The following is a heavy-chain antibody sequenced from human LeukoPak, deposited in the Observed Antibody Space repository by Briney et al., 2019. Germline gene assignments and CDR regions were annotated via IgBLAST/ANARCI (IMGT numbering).Heavy chain of an antibody. Sequence: GGSLRLSCAASGFSFSSYEMNWVRQAPGKGLEWVSNISPSGSTKYYADSVKGRFTVSRDSAKNSLYLQMNSLRAGDTGVYYCTKLAVASADSWGQGTLVTVSS. CDR2: ISPSGSTK. CDR1: GFSFSSYE. V-gene: IGHV3-48*03. CDR3: TKLAVASADS. D-gene: IGHD6-19*01. J-gene: IGHJ4*02.